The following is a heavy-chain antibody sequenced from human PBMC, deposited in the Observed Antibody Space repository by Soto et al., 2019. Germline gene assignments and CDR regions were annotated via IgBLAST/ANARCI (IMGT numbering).Heavy chain of an antibody. V-gene: IGHV4-34*01. CDR2: INHSGST. CDR1: GGSFSGYY. CDR3: ARRIVVVPAAMIGQNQHFDY. J-gene: IGHJ4*02. Sequence: SETLSLTCAVYGGSFSGYYWSWIRQPPGKGLEWIGEINHSGSTNYNPSLKSRVTISVDTSKNQFSLRLSSVTAADTAVYYCARRIVVVPAAMIGQNQHFDYWGQGTLVTVSS. D-gene: IGHD2-2*01.